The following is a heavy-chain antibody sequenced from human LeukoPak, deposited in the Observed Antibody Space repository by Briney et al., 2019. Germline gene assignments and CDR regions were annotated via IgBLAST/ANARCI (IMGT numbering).Heavy chain of an antibody. Sequence: GGSLRPSCSASGFTFSTYPMHWVRQAPGKGLEYVSSTSSNGGTTYYADSVRGRFTISRDNSKNTLYLQMNSLRTEDTAVYYCVKDTNNPGVAGGDYWGQGTLVTVSS. D-gene: IGHD6-19*01. CDR2: TSSNGGTT. CDR3: VKDTNNPGVAGGDY. V-gene: IGHV3-64D*06. J-gene: IGHJ4*02. CDR1: GFTFSTYP.